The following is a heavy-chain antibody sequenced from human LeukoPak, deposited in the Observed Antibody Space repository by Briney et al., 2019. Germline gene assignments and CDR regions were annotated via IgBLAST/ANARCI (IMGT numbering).Heavy chain of an antibody. CDR1: GFTFSTYS. J-gene: IGHJ4*02. D-gene: IGHD6-6*01. Sequence: GGSLRLSCAASGFTFSTYSMNWVRQAPGKGLEWVSSISSSNSYIFYADSVKGRFTISRDNAKNSLYLQMNSLRAEDTAVYYCARELISSSSVLLPDYWGQGTLVTVSS. CDR2: ISSSNSYI. CDR3: ARELISSSSVLLPDY. V-gene: IGHV3-21*06.